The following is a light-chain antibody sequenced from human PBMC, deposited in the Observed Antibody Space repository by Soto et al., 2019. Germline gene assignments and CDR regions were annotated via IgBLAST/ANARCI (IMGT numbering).Light chain of an antibody. CDR3: MQGRETPLT. CDR2: LAS. V-gene: IGKV2-28*01. J-gene: IGKJ4*01. Sequence: IVMTQSPLSLPVTPGEPASISCRSSQSLLHINGYHYLHWYLQKPGQSPQLLISLASNRASGVPHSFSGSASGTDLTLKISRVEAEDVGIYYCMQGRETPLTFGGGTRVEIK. CDR1: QSLLHINGYHY.